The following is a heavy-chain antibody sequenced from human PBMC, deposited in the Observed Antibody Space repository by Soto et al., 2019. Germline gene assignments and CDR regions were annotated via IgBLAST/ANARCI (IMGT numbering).Heavy chain of an antibody. Sequence: LVQSGPDVKKPGTSVKVSCKTSGFTFGSSAVQWVRQVRGQRLEWIGWIVVASGYSNVAQQFQDRVSLTRDLSTNTAFMDLSSLTSEASAMYYCAADVIGVAGDFDHLGQGPLVSVAS. CDR3: AADVIGVAGDFDH. CDR2: IVVASGYS. J-gene: IGHJ4*02. CDR1: GFTFGSSA. D-gene: IGHD6-19*01. V-gene: IGHV1-58*01.